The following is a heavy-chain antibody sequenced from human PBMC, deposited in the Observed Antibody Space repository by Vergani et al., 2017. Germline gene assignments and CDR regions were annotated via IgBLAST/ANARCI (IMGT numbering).Heavy chain of an antibody. Sequence: VQLVESGGGLVQPGGSLRLSCAASGFTFRDHSLSWIRQAPGKGLEWVSFFSSSGGTILYADSVRGRFTISRDNAKSSLYLQMNSLRTEDTALYYCVGHVYGSGKYWGQGILVTVSS. CDR1: GFTFRDHS. CDR3: VGHVYGSGKY. D-gene: IGHD3-10*01. J-gene: IGHJ4*02. V-gene: IGHV3-11*04. CDR2: FSSSGGTI.